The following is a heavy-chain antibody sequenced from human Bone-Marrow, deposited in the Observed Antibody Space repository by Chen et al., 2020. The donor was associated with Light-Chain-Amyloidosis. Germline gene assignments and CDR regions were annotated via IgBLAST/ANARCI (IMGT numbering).Heavy chain of an antibody. CDR2: IYPDDSDA. V-gene: IGHV5-51*01. CDR1: GYTFPNYW. J-gene: IGHJ4*02. CDR3: ARRRDGYNFDY. Sequence: QLEQSGPEVKKPGESLKISCKGSGYTFPNYWIGWVRQMPGKGLEWMGVIYPDDSDARYSPSFEGQVTISADKSITTAYLQWRSLKASDTAMYYCARRRDGYNFDYWGQGTLVTVSS. D-gene: IGHD5-12*01.